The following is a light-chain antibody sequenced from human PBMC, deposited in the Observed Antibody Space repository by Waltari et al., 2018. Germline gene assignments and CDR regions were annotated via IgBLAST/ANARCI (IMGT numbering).Light chain of an antibody. V-gene: IGKV3-15*01. CDR1: QSVSSN. CDR3: QQYNNWPPEDT. J-gene: IGKJ2*01. Sequence: EIVMTQSPATLSVSPGEGATLSCRARQSVSSNLAWSQHKPGQAPRLLIYGASTRATGIPARFSGSGSGTEFTLTISSLQSEDFAFYYCQQYNNWPPEDTFGQGTKLEIK. CDR2: GAS.